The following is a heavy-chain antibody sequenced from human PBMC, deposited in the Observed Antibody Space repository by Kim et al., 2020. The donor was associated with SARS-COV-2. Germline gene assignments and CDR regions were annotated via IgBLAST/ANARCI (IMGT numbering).Heavy chain of an antibody. CDR3: ARGDFGVVITFDY. V-gene: IGHV4-59*01. D-gene: IGHD3-3*01. Sequence: SETLSLTCTVSGGSISSYYWSWIRQPPGKGLEWIGYIYYSGSTNYNPSLKSRVTISVDTSKNQFSLKLSSVTAADTAVYYCARGDFGVVITFDYWGQGTLVTVSS. CDR2: IYYSGST. CDR1: GGSISSYY. J-gene: IGHJ4*02.